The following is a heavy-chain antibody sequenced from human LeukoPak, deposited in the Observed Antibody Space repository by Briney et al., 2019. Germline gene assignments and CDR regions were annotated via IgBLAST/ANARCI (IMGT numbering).Heavy chain of an antibody. CDR3: ARVSIVGATYDY. CDR1: GDSVSSGIYY. Sequence: SETLSLTCNVSGDSVSSGIYYWNWIRQPPGKGLEWIGYIYYSGSTNYNPSLKSRVTISVDTSKNQFSLKVSPVTAADTAVYYCARVSIVGATYDYWGQGTLVTVSS. D-gene: IGHD1-26*01. CDR2: IYYSGST. V-gene: IGHV4-61*01. J-gene: IGHJ4*02.